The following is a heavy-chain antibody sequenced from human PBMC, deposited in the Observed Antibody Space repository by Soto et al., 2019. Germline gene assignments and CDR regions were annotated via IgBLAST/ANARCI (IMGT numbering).Heavy chain of an antibody. V-gene: IGHV1-69*12. D-gene: IGHD2-2*01. CDR3: ARHDCISSSCYYYYYYGLDV. CDR2: IIPIFDTA. Sequence: QVQLVQSGAEVKKPGSSVKVSCKASGGTFRSYGISWVRQAPGQGLEWMGGIIPIFDTANYAQKFQGRVTFTADESTSTAYMELSSLRSEDTAVYYCARHDCISSSCYYYYYYGLDVWGLGTTVTVSS. CDR1: GGTFRSYG. J-gene: IGHJ6*02.